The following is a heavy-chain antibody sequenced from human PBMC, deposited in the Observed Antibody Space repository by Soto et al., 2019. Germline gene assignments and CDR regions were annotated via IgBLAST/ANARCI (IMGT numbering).Heavy chain of an antibody. CDR1: GFTFSSYW. J-gene: IGHJ3*02. Sequence: GGSLRLSCAASGFTFSSYWMHWVRQATGKGLVWVSRINSDGRSTSYADSVKGRFTISRDNAKNTLYLQMNSLRAEDTAVYYCAREQAGWLQFAFDIWGQGTMVTVSS. V-gene: IGHV3-74*01. CDR2: INSDGRST. D-gene: IGHD5-12*01. CDR3: AREQAGWLQFAFDI.